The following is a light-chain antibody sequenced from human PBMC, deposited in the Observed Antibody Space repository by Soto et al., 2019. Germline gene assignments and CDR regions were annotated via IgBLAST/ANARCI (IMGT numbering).Light chain of an antibody. CDR2: DNN. V-gene: IGLV1-51*01. J-gene: IGLJ2*01. CDR1: SSNIGNNY. CDR3: GTWDSSMSAGL. Sequence: QSVLAQPPSLSAAPGQKVTISCSGSSSNIGNNYVSWYQQLPGTAPKLLIYDNNKRPSGIPDRFSGSKSGTSATLGITGLQNGDEADYYCGTWDSSMSAGLFGGGTKVTVL.